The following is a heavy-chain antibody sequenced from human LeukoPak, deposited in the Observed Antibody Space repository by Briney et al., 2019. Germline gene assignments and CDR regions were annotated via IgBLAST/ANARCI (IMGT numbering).Heavy chain of an antibody. CDR1: GGSISSYY. Sequence: SETLSLTCTVSGGSISSYYWSWIRQPPGKGLEWIGYIYYSGSTNYNPSLKSRVTISVDTSKNQFSLKLSSVTAAHTAVYYCARQKEYSSGWYYWGQGTLVTVSS. CDR2: IYYSGST. J-gene: IGHJ4*02. D-gene: IGHD6-19*01. CDR3: ARQKEYSSGWYY. V-gene: IGHV4-59*08.